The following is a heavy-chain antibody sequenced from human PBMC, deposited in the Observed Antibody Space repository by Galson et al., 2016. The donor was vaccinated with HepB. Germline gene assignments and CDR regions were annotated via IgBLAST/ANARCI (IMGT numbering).Heavy chain of an antibody. D-gene: IGHD3-16*02. CDR3: AKDVLHDFVWGNYRRGDRFGLDV. V-gene: IGHV1-18*01. J-gene: IGHJ6*02. CDR1: GYTFSDYG. Sequence: SVKVSCKASGYTFSDYGISWVRQAPGQGLEWVGWISGYSGDTKYAQKFQGRVALTTQTSTSTAKMALRSLRSDDTAVYYCAKDVLHDFVWGNYRRGDRFGLDVWGQGTTVTVSS. CDR2: ISGYSGDT.